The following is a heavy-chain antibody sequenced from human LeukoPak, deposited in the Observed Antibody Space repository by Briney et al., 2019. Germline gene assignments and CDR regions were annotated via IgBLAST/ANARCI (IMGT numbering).Heavy chain of an antibody. J-gene: IGHJ6*02. CDR2: ISDYNGNT. D-gene: IGHD3-10*01. CDR3: AREGYYHGSGTYSPPKYYGMDV. Sequence: ASVTVSCKASGYTFSLYGLSWVRQAPGQGVEWMGWISDYNGNTDYAQKFQGRVRLTTDTGTTTAYMELRSLRPDDTAVYFCAREGYYHGSGTYSPPKYYGMDVWGQGTMVTVSS. V-gene: IGHV1-18*01. CDR1: GYTFSLYG.